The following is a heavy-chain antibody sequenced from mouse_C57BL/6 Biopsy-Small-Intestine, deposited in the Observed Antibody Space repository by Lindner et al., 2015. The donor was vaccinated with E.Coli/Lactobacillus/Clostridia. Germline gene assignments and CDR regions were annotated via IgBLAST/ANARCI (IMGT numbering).Heavy chain of an antibody. CDR2: IYPRDGST. CDR3: TTYSSYAMDY. CDR1: GYTFTSYD. V-gene: IGHV1-85*01. D-gene: IGHD2-5*01. J-gene: IGHJ4*01. Sequence: VQLQSLDLSWSKPGASVKLSCKASGYTFTSYDINWVKQRPGQGLEWIGWIYPRDGSTKYNEKFKGKATLTVDTSSSTAYMELSSLTSEDTAVYYCTTYSSYAMDYWGQGTSVTVSS.